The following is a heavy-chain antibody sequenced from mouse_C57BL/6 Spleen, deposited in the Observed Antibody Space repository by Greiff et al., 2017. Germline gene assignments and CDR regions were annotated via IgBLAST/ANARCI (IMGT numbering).Heavy chain of an antibody. J-gene: IGHJ3*01. D-gene: IGHD1-1*01. Sequence: VQLQQSGAELVRPGASVKLSCTASGFNIKDYYMHWVKQRPEQGLEWIGRIDPEDGDTEYAPKFQGKATMTADPSSNTAYLQLSSLTSEDTAVYYCTTYLSYYGSKPFSYWGQGTLVTVSA. CDR2: IDPEDGDT. CDR3: TTYLSYYGSKPFSY. V-gene: IGHV14-1*01. CDR1: GFNIKDYY.